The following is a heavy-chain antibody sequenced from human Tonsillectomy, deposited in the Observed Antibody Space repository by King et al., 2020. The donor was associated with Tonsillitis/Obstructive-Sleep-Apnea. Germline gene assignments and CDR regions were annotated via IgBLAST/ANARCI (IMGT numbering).Heavy chain of an antibody. D-gene: IGHD3-10*01. CDR1: GFTFSSHE. Sequence: VQLVESGGGLVQPGGSLRLSCAASGFTFSSHEMNWVRQAPGKGLEWVSYINSSGSTIYYADFVKGRFTISRDNAKNSLYLQMNSLRAEDTAVYYCASGLVRGVIITAVFDYWGQGTLVTVSS. J-gene: IGHJ4*02. V-gene: IGHV3-48*03. CDR2: INSSGSTI. CDR3: ASGLVRGVIITAVFDY.